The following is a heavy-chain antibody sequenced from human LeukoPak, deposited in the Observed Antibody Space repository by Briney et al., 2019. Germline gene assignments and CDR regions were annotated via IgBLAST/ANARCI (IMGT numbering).Heavy chain of an antibody. D-gene: IGHD3-10*01. CDR2: SYYNRST. V-gene: IGHV4-39*01. J-gene: IGHJ4*02. Sequence: SETLSLTCTVSVRPISSSSYYWGWIRQPPVKGRECLGSSYYNRSTYYNPSRKSRGALTLDPSQNESSLTLSSVTAPGTPVYYCARHRYGSGSYRCWGQGTMVSVSS. CDR3: ARHRYGSGSYRC. CDR1: VRPISSSSYY.